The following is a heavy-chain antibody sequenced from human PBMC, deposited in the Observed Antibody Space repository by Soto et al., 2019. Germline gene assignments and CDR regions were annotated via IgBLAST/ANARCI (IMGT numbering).Heavy chain of an antibody. Sequence: PSETLSLTRAVYGGSFSGYYWSWIRQPPGKGLEWIGEINHSGSTNYNPSLKSRVTISVDTSKNQFSLKLSSVTAADTAVYYCASTATMIAFGGLIARYYFDYWGQGTLVTVSS. CDR3: ASTATMIAFGGLIARYYFDY. J-gene: IGHJ4*02. D-gene: IGHD3-16*02. V-gene: IGHV4-34*01. CDR1: GGSFSGYY. CDR2: INHSGST.